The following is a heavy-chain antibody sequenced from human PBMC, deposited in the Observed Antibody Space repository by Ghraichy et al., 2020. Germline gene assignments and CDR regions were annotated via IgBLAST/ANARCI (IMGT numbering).Heavy chain of an antibody. D-gene: IGHD3-10*01. V-gene: IGHV1-46*01. J-gene: IGHJ2*01. CDR3: ARDLPYYYNGTPDWYFDL. CDR1: GYSFTSYH. Sequence: ASVKVSCKASGYSFTSYHMHWVRQAPGQGLEWMGIINPSGGGTSYAQKLQGRVTMTRDTSTSTVYMELSSLRSEDTAGDYCARDLPYYYNGTPDWYFDLWGRGTLVTVSS. CDR2: INPSGGGT.